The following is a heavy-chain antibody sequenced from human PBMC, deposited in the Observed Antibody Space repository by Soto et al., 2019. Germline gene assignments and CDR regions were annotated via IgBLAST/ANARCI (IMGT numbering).Heavy chain of an antibody. CDR2: ISYDGSNK. D-gene: IGHD3-10*01. J-gene: IGHJ6*02. CDR3: AKDGLLWFGESRGCYYYYGMDV. Sequence: GGSLRLSCAASGFTFSSYGMHWVRQAPGKGLEWVAVISYDGSNKYYADSVKGRFTISRDNSKNTLYLQMNSLRAEDTAVYYCAKDGLLWFGESRGCYYYYGMDVWGQGTTVTVSS. V-gene: IGHV3-30*18. CDR1: GFTFSSYG.